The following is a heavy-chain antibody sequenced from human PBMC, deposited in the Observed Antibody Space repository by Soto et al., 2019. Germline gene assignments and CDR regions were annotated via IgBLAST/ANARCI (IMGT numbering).Heavy chain of an antibody. Sequence: PGESLKISCKGSGYSFTSYWIGWVRQMPGKGLEWMGIIYPGDSDTRYSPSFQGQVTISADKSISTAYLQWSSLKASDTAMYYCARPRYIVGATVYYFDYWGQGTLVTVSS. J-gene: IGHJ4*02. V-gene: IGHV5-51*01. CDR3: ARPRYIVGATVYYFDY. CDR1: GYSFTSYW. CDR2: IYPGDSDT. D-gene: IGHD1-26*01.